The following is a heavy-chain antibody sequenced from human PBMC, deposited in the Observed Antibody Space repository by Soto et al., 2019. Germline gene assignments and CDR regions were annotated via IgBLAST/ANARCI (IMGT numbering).Heavy chain of an antibody. J-gene: IGHJ5*02. CDR3: ARLVACNGGSCKFDP. V-gene: IGHV4-39*01. CDR2: INYRGTT. Sequence: QLQLQESGPGLVTPSETLSLTCTVSGGSISSSSYFWAWVRQSPAKGLEWIGSINYRGTTFYTASLRSRVTISIDTSTNQFSPTLNSVTAADTALYYCARLVACNGGSCKFDPWGPGTLVTVSS. CDR1: GGSISSSSYF. D-gene: IGHD2-15*01.